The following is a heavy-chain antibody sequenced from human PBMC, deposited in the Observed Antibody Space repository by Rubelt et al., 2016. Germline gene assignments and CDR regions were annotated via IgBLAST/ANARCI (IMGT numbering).Heavy chain of an antibody. D-gene: IGHD2-15*01. Sequence: YADSVKGRFTISRDNSKNTLYLQMNSLRAEDTAVYYCAKDGDIVVVVAATEYFQHWGQGTLVTVSS. J-gene: IGHJ1*01. V-gene: IGHV3-23*01. CDR3: AKDGDIVVVVAATEYFQH.